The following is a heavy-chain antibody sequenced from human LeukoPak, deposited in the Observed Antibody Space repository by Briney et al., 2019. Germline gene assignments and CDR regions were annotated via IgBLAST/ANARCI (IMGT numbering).Heavy chain of an antibody. D-gene: IGHD2-21*01. CDR2: IYYSGST. CDR1: GGSISSYY. J-gene: IGHJ4*02. Sequence: PSETLSLTRTVSGGSISSYYWSWIRQPPGKGLELIGYIYYSGSTNYNPSLKSRVTISVDTSKNQFSLKLSSVTAADTAVYYCARYSGLGVPDYWGQGTLVTVSS. CDR3: ARYSGLGVPDY. V-gene: IGHV4-59*01.